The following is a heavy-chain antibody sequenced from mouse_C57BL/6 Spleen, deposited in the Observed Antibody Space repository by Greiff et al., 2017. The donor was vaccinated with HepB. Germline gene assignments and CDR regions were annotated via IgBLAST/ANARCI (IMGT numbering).Heavy chain of an antibody. CDR3: ARYDDYVGYFDY. Sequence: VQLQQPGAELVRPGSSVKLSCKASGYTFTSYWMHWVKQRPIQGLEWIGNIDPSDSETHYNQKFKDKATLTVDKSSSTAYMQLSSLTSEDSAVYYCARYDDYVGYFDYWGQGTTLTVSS. D-gene: IGHD2-4*01. CDR2: IDPSDSET. V-gene: IGHV1-52*01. J-gene: IGHJ2*01. CDR1: GYTFTSYW.